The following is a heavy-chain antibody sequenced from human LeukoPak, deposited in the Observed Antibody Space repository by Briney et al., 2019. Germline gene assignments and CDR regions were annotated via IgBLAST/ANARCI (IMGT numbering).Heavy chain of an antibody. J-gene: IGHJ4*02. CDR3: AAPGSGSYYH. V-gene: IGHV4-39*01. Sequence: SETLSLTCTVSGGSISSSSYYWGWIRQFPGKGLEWIGSIWRIGSTYYNPSLKSRVTISIDTSKNQFFLKLSSVTAADTAVYYCAAPGSGSYYHWGQGILVTVSS. CDR2: IWRIGST. CDR1: GGSISSSSYY. D-gene: IGHD3-10*01.